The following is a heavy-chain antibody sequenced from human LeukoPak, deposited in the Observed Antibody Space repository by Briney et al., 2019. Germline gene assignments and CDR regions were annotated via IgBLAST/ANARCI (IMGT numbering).Heavy chain of an antibody. V-gene: IGHV3-30*04. Sequence: GGSLRLSCAASGFTFSSYAMHWVRQAPGKGLEWVAVISYDGSNKYYADSVKGRFTISRDNSKNTLYLQMNSLRAEDTAVYYCARPHNFDWLFVWFDPWGQGTLVTVSS. D-gene: IGHD3-9*01. CDR3: ARPHNFDWLFVWFDP. J-gene: IGHJ5*02. CDR2: ISYDGSNK. CDR1: GFTFSSYA.